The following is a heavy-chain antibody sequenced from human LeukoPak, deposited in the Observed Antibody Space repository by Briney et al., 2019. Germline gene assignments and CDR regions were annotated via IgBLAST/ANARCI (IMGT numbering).Heavy chain of an antibody. Sequence: PGGSLRLSCGASGFRFSRHDMHWVRQAPGKGLEWVSYISSSGSTTYYADSVKGRFTISRDTAKNSLYLQMNSLRAEDTAVYYCARSYLPGYSSASSYYYYYMDVWGKGTTVAVSS. CDR3: ARSYLPGYSSASSYYYYYMDV. CDR2: ISSSGSTT. CDR1: GFRFSRHD. D-gene: IGHD6-19*01. J-gene: IGHJ6*03. V-gene: IGHV3-48*03.